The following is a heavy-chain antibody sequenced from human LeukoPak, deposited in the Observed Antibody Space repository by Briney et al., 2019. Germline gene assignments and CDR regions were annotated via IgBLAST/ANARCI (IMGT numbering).Heavy chain of an antibody. CDR3: ARWGHFGVNFDD. V-gene: IGHV6-1*01. J-gene: IGHJ4*02. CDR1: GDIFSINSAA. Sequence: PSHPLSLTCALSGDIFSINSAAWHWIRRSPSRGLEWLGRTYYRSKLHKVYAVSVKHRITLNQEPSKHPYSLQLNCVTPDETAGYYCARWGHFGVNFDDWGQGTLGTV. D-gene: IGHD3-10*01. CDR2: TYYRSKLHK.